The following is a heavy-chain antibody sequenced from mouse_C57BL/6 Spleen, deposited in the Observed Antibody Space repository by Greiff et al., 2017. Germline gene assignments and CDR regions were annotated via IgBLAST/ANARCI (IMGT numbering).Heavy chain of an antibody. CDR2: IHPNSGST. Sequence: QVQLQQPGAELVKPGASVKLSCKASGYTFTSYWMHWVKQRPGQGLEWIGMIHPNSGSTNYNEKFKSKATLTVDKSSSTAYMQLSSLTSEDSAVYYCARPAVGRTPNWYFDVWGTGTTVTVSS. CDR3: ARPAVGRTPNWYFDV. D-gene: IGHD4-1*01. J-gene: IGHJ1*03. V-gene: IGHV1-64*01. CDR1: GYTFTSYW.